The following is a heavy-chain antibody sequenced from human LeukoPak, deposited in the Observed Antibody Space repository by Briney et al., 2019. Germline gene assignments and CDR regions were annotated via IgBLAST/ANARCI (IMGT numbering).Heavy chain of an antibody. D-gene: IGHD4-23*01. CDR1: GFTFDDYG. J-gene: IGHJ3*02. CDR2: INWNGGST. CDR3: ARGAYGGNSKNAFDI. Sequence: GGSLRLSCAASGFTFDDYGMSWVRQAPGKGLEWVSGINWNGGSTGYADSVKGRFTISRDNAKNSLYLQMNSLRAENTALYHCARGAYGGNSKNAFDIWGQGTMVTVSS. V-gene: IGHV3-20*01.